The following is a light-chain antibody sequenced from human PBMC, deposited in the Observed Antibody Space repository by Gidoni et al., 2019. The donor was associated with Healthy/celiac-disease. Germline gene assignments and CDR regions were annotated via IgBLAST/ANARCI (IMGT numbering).Light chain of an antibody. V-gene: IGKV1-33*01. CDR3: QQYDNLTLT. CDR1: QDISNY. J-gene: IGKJ3*01. CDR2: DAS. Sequence: DIPMTQSPSSLSASVGDRVTITCQASQDISNYLNWYQQKPGKAPKLLIYDASNLETGVPSRFSGSGAGTDFTFNISSLQPEDIATYYCQQYDNLTLTFGPGTKVDIK.